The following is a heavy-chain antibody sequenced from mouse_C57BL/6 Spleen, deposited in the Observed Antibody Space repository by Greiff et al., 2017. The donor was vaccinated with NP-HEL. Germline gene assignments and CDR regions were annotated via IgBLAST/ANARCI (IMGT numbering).Heavy chain of an antibody. J-gene: IGHJ2*01. CDR2: IYPSDSET. V-gene: IGHV1-61*01. D-gene: IGHD1-1*01. Sequence: QVQLQQSGAELVRPGSSVKLSCKASGYTFTSYWMDWVKQRPGQGLEWIGNIYPSDSETHYNQKFKDKATLTVDKSSSTAYMQLSSLTSEDSAVYYCARSGAVVAHFDYWGQGTTLTVSS. CDR3: ARSGAVVAHFDY. CDR1: GYTFTSYW.